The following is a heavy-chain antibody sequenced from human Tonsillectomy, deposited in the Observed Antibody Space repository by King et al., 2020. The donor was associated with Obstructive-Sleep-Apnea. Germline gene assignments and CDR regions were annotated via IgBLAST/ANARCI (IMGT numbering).Heavy chain of an antibody. CDR2: ISGSGAST. CDR1: GFTFDNNA. J-gene: IGHJ4*02. D-gene: IGHD2-21*02. CDR3: AKDQGYDPGSDFYV. V-gene: IGHV3-23*04. Sequence: VQLVESGGGLVQPGGSLRLSCAASGFTFDNNAMSWVRQAPGKGLEWVSAISGSGASTSYADSVKGRFTISRDNSKNTAYLQMNSLTAEDTAVYYCAKDQGYDPGSDFYVGGQGTVVTVSS.